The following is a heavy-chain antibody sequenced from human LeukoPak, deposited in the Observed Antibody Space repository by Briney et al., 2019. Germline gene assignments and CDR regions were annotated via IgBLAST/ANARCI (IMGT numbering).Heavy chain of an antibody. Sequence: LSLTCAVYGGSFSGYYWRWIRQAPGKGLEWVSSISRSGSTKYYADSVKGRFTISRDNAKNSLYLQMNSLRAEDTAVYYCARGTSSGWYSLYDYWGQGTLVTVSS. V-gene: IGHV3-11*04. CDR3: ARGTSSGWYSLYDY. CDR1: GGSFSGYY. D-gene: IGHD6-19*01. CDR2: ISRSGSTK. J-gene: IGHJ4*02.